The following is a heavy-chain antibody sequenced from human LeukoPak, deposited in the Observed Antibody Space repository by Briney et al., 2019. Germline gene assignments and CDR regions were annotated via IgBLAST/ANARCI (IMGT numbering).Heavy chain of an antibody. CDR3: AKWGLLWFGSYFDY. V-gene: IGHV3-23*01. CDR1: GFTLSSYA. D-gene: IGHD3-10*01. CDR2: ISGSGGST. J-gene: IGHJ4*02. Sequence: GGSLRLSCAASGFTLSSYAMSWVRQAPGKGLEWVSAISGSGGSTYYADSVKGRFTISRDNSKNTLYLQMNSLRAEDTAVYYCAKWGLLWFGSYFDYWGQGTLVTVSS.